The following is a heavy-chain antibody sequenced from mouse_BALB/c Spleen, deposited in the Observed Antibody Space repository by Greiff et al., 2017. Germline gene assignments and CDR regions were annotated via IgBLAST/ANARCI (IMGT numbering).Heavy chain of an antibody. CDR2: ISSGGSYT. CDR3: ARQGITTVVATSYWYFEV. V-gene: IGHV5-9-3*01. J-gene: IGHJ1*01. D-gene: IGHD1-1*01. CDR1: GFTFSSYA. Sequence: EVKLVESGGGLVKPGGSLKLSCAASGFTFSSYAMSWVRQTPEKRLEWVATISSGGSYTYYPDSVKGRSTISRDNAKNTLYLQMSSLRSEDTAMYYCARQGITTVVATSYWYFEVWGAGTTVTVSS.